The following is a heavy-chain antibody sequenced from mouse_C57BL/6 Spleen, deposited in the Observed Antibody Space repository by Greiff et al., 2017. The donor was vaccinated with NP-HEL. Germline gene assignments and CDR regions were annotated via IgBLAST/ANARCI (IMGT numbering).Heavy chain of an antibody. CDR2: ISSGGDYI. Sequence: DVMLVESGEGLVKPGGSLKLSCAASGFTFSSYAMSWVRQTPEKRLEWVAYISSGGDYIYYADTVKGRFTISRDNARNTLYLQMSSLKSEDTAMYYCTRSYYYGSSRGFAYWGQGTLVTVSA. D-gene: IGHD1-1*01. CDR1: GFTFSSYA. V-gene: IGHV5-9-1*02. J-gene: IGHJ3*01. CDR3: TRSYYYGSSRGFAY.